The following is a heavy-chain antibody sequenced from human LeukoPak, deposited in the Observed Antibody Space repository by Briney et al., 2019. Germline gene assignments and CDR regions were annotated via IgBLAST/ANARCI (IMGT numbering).Heavy chain of an antibody. CDR3: VKDTIFTVDPSDY. Sequence: PGGSPRLSCGVSGMTFDRHGMHWVRQSPGKGLEWLAFIKYDGSFTNYEDSVKGRFTVSRDNSKNTLYLQMDSLRADDTAVYYCVKDTIFTVDPSDYWGQGTLVTVSS. V-gene: IGHV3-30*02. D-gene: IGHD3-3*01. CDR2: IKYDGSFT. J-gene: IGHJ4*02. CDR1: GMTFDRHG.